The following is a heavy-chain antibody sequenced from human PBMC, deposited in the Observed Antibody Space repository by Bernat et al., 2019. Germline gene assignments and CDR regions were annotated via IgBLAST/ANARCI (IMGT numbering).Heavy chain of an antibody. CDR1: GDSVSGIHAT. V-gene: IGHV6-1*01. CDR3: SRALLVMGARD. J-gene: IGHJ4*02. D-gene: IGHD1-26*01. Sequence: QVQLQQSGPGPLKPSQTLSLTCAISGDSVSGIHATLNWIRQSPSGGLEWLGRTYYRSKWFNDYTLSLKSRISVTPDTSKNQFSLLLNSVTPEDTAIYYCSRALLVMGARDWGQGSLVAVSS. CDR2: TYYRSKWFN.